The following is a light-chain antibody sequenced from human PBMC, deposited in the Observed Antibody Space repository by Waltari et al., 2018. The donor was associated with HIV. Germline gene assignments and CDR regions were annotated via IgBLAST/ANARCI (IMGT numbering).Light chain of an antibody. J-gene: IGKJ2*03. CDR3: MQALQTPYS. Sequence: DIVMTQPPLSLPVTPGEPASISCRSSQSLLHSNGYNYLDWYLQKPGPSPQLLIFLGSNRAAGVPDRFSGSGSGTDFTLKISRVEAEDVGVYYCMQALQTPYSFGQGTKLEIK. V-gene: IGKV2-28*01. CDR1: QSLLHSNGYNY. CDR2: LGS.